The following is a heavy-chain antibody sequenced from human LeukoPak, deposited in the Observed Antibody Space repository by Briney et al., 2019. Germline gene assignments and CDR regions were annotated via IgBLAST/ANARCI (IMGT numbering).Heavy chain of an antibody. V-gene: IGHV4-30-4*08. J-gene: IGHJ4*02. CDR1: GGSISSGDYY. Sequence: PSETLSLTCTVSGGSISSGDYYWSWIRQPPGKGLEWIGYVYYSGSTYYNPSLKSRVTISVDTSKNQFSLKLSSVTAADTAVYYCARVLSGTGYYSFAGEEKQFDYWGQGTLVTVSS. CDR3: ARVLSGTGYYSFAGEEKQFDY. CDR2: VYYSGST. D-gene: IGHD3/OR15-3a*01.